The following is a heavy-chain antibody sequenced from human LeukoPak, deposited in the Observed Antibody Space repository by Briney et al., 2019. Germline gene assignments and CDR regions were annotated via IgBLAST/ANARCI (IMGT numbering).Heavy chain of an antibody. J-gene: IGHJ4*02. CDR2: ISWNSGSI. D-gene: IGHD6-19*01. CDR3: AKGTRAIAVAGTADY. CDR1: GFTFDDYA. Sequence: GGSLRLSCAASGFTFDDYAMHWVRQAPGKGLEWVSGISWNSGSIGYADSVKGRFTISRDNAKNSLYLQMNSLRAEDTALYYCAKGTRAIAVAGTADYWGQGTLVTASS. V-gene: IGHV3-9*01.